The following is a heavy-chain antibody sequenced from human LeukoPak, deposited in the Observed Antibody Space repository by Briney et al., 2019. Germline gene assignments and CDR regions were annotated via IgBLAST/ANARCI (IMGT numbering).Heavy chain of an antibody. CDR2: IYYSGST. D-gene: IGHD1-26*01. Sequence: SETLSLTCTVSGGSISSYYWSWIRQPPGKGLEWIGYIYYSGSTNYNPSLKSRVTISVDTSKNQFSLKLSSVTAADTAVYYCARDPGVVGALYYFDYWGQGTLVTVSS. J-gene: IGHJ4*02. CDR1: GGSISSYY. CDR3: ARDPGVVGALYYFDY. V-gene: IGHV4-59*12.